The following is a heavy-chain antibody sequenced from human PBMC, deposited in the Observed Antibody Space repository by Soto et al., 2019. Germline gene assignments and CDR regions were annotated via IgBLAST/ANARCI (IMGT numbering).Heavy chain of an antibody. J-gene: IGHJ4*02. Sequence: QVQLVQSGAEVKKPGASVKVSCKASGYTFTSYDINWVRQATGQGLEWMGWMNHNSANTAYAQKFQGRVTMTRNTSISRAYMELSSLRSEDTAVYYCAREKSSGYYYDYWGQGTLVTVSS. CDR2: MNHNSANT. CDR3: AREKSSGYYYDY. D-gene: IGHD3-22*01. V-gene: IGHV1-8*01. CDR1: GYTFTSYD.